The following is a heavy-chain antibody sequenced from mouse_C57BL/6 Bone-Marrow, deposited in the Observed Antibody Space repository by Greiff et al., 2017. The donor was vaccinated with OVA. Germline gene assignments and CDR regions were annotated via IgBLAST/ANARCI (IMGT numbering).Heavy chain of an antibody. D-gene: IGHD1-1*01. Sequence: QVQLQQPGAELVRPGSSVKLSCKASGYTFTSYWMDWVKQRPGQGLEWIGNIYTSDSETHYNQKFKDKATLTVDKSSSTAYMELSSLTSEDSAVYYCARSGYYGSSFWYFDVWDTGTTVTVSS. J-gene: IGHJ1*03. CDR1: GYTFTSYW. CDR3: ARSGYYGSSFWYFDV. V-gene: IGHV1-61*01. CDR2: IYTSDSET.